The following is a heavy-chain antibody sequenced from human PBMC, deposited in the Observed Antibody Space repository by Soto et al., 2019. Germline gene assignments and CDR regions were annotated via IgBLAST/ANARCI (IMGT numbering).Heavy chain of an antibody. Sequence: QVQLQQWGAGLLKASETLSLTCAVVGDSLRGQSWNWIRQSPGKGLEWIGELDQSGGTNYNPSLKIRAIISDDTSKNQFSPTLTTVTAADTAVYYCAREDSYGWSGESLDVWGQGTTVTVAS. V-gene: IGHV4-34*01. D-gene: IGHD6-19*01. CDR2: LDQSGGT. CDR3: AREDSYGWSGESLDV. CDR1: GDSLRGQS. J-gene: IGHJ6*02.